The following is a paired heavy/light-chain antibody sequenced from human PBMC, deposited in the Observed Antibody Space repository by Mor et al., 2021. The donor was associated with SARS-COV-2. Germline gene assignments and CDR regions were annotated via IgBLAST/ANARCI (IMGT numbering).Heavy chain of an antibody. V-gene: IGHV3-7*01. CDR2: INKDGSDK. J-gene: IGHJ4*02. D-gene: IGHD2-15*01. Sequence: EVQLVESGGGLVQPGGSLRLSCAASEFSFSSYWMTWVRQAPGKGLEWVASINKDGSDKYYVDSVKGRFTISRDNAKDSLYLQMNSLRAEDTAVYYCGRHWWYYFDYWGQGTLVTVSS. CDR3: GRHWWYYFDY. CDR1: EFSFSSYW.
Light chain of an antibody. Sequence: QSALTQPPSASGSPGQSVTVSCTGTSSDVGGYNYVSWYQQQPGKAPKLMIYEVSKRPSGVPDRFSGSKSGNTASLTVSGLQAEDEADYYCSSYAGIKNYVFGTGTKVTVL. CDR1: SSDVGGYNY. CDR2: EVS. V-gene: IGLV2-8*01. CDR3: SSYAGIKNYV. J-gene: IGLJ1*01.